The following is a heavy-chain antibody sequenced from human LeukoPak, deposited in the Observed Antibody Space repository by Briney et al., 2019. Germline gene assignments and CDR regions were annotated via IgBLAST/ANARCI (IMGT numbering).Heavy chain of an antibody. J-gene: IGHJ6*02. CDR3: ARDKYDFWSGYPYGMDV. CDR2: IKQDGSEK. CDR1: GFTFSSYW. V-gene: IGHV3-7*01. Sequence: PGGSLRLSCAASGFTFSSYWMSWVRQAPGKGLGWVANIKQDGSEKYYVDSVKGRFTISRDNAKNSLYLQMNSLRAEDTAVYYCARDKYDFWSGYPYGMDVWGQGTTVTVSS. D-gene: IGHD3-3*01.